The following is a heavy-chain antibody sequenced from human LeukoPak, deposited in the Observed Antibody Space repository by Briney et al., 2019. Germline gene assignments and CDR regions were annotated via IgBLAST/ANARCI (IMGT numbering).Heavy chain of an antibody. CDR1: GSTFSSYE. CDR2: ISSSGSTI. Sequence: PGGSLRLSCAASGSTFSSYEMNWVRQAPGKGLEWVSYISSSGSTIYYADSVKGRFTISRDNAKNSLYLQMNSLRAEDTAVYYCARESQYGMDVWGKGTTVTVSS. J-gene: IGHJ6*04. V-gene: IGHV3-48*03. CDR3: ARESQYGMDV.